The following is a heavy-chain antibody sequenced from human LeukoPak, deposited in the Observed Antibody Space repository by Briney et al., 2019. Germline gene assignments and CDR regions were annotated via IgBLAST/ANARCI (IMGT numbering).Heavy chain of an antibody. CDR3: ARDSITGTLGYYYYGMDV. V-gene: IGHV1-69*04. Sequence: SVKVSCKASEGTFSSYAISWVRQAPGQGLEWMGRIIPIFGIANYAQKFQGRVTITADKSTSTAYMELSSLRSEDTAVYYCARDSITGTLGYYYYGMDVWGQGTTVTVSS. D-gene: IGHD1/OR15-1a*01. CDR2: IIPIFGIA. CDR1: EGTFSSYA. J-gene: IGHJ6*02.